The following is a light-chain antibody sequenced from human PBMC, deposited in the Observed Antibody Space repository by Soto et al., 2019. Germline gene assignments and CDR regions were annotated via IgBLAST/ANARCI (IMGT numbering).Light chain of an antibody. CDR2: GAS. V-gene: IGKV3-15*01. CDR3: QQYNNWPT. CDR1: QSVNSN. Sequence: EIVMTQSPATLSVSPGERATLSCRASQSVNSNLAWYQQKPGQAPRLLIYGASTRATGVPARFSGSGSRTEFILTVSRLQSEDFAFYFFQQYNNWPTFGQGTKVEIK. J-gene: IGKJ1*01.